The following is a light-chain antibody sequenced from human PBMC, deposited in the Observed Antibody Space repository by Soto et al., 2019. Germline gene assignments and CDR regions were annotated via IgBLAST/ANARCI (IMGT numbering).Light chain of an antibody. CDR1: QDISNY. CDR2: AAS. V-gene: IGKV1-27*01. J-gene: IGKJ1*01. Sequence: IQVTQSPSSLSASVGDRVTITCRASQDISNYLAWYQQKPGELPKLVIYAASILQTGVPSRFSGSGSGTDFSLTISSLQPEDVATYFCQKYNSPPRTFGQGTKVDIK. CDR3: QKYNSPPRT.